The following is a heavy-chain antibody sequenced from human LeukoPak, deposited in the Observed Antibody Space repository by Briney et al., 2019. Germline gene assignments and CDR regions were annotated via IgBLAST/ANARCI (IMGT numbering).Heavy chain of an antibody. CDR1: GFNFSSNC. CDR2: IKHDGSEK. CDR3: ARDRVVTHRGFDY. Sequence: GGSLRLSCAASGFNFSSNCLTWVRQAPGKGLEWVANIKHDGSEKYCLDSVKGRFTISRDNAKNSLYLQMNSLRAEDTAVYYCARDRVVTHRGFDYWGQGTLVTVSS. J-gene: IGHJ4*02. V-gene: IGHV3-7*01. D-gene: IGHD2-21*02.